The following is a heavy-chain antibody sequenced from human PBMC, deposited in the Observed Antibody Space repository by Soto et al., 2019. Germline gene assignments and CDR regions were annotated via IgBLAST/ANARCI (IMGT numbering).Heavy chain of an antibody. CDR3: ARADDNGSDCDLAY. CDR2: ISSDGTNR. CDR1: GFTFSNDI. Sequence: PGGSLRLSCAVSGFTFSNDIMHWVRQAPGKGLEWVALISSDGTNRYYADSVKGRFTTSRDNAKNTMYLQMNSLRVEDTATYYCARADDNGSDCDLAYWGQRALVTVSS. J-gene: IGHJ4*02. D-gene: IGHD1-26*01. V-gene: IGHV3-30-3*01.